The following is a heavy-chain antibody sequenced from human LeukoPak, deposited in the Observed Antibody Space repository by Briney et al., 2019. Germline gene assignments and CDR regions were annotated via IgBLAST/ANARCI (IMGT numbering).Heavy chain of an antibody. CDR1: GYTFTSYD. Sequence: ASVKVSCKASGYTFTSYDINWVRQATGQGLEGMGLMYLNSGNRGYAQKFQGRVTITRNTAISADYMELSSLRSEDTAVYYCARSLYVWGSYRRHDAFDIWGQGTMVTVSS. D-gene: IGHD3-16*02. CDR2: MYLNSGNR. CDR3: ARSLYVWGSYRRHDAFDI. V-gene: IGHV1-8*03. J-gene: IGHJ3*02.